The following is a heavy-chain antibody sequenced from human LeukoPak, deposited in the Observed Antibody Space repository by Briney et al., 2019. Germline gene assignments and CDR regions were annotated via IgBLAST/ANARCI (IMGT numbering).Heavy chain of an antibody. CDR1: GGTFSSYA. CDR3: ATRIVGATFRSRARYWFDP. CDR2: IIPIFGTA. D-gene: IGHD1-26*01. V-gene: IGHV1-69*13. Sequence: SVKVSCKASGGTFSSYAISWVRQAPGQGLEWMGGIIPIFGTANYAQKFQGRVTITADESTSTAYMELSSLRSEDTAVYYCATRIVGATFRSRARYWFDPWGQGTLVTVSS. J-gene: IGHJ5*02.